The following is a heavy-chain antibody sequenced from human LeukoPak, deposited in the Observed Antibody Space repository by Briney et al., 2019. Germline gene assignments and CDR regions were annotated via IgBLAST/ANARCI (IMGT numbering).Heavy chain of an antibody. Sequence: PSETLSLTCTVSGGSISSYYWSWIRQPPGKGLEWIGYIYYSGSTYYNPSLKSRVTISVDTSKNQFSLKLSSVTAADTAVYYCARGIVVPAAKNYGMDVWGQGTTVTVSS. J-gene: IGHJ6*02. CDR1: GGSISSYY. V-gene: IGHV4-59*12. CDR2: IYYSGST. D-gene: IGHD2-2*01. CDR3: ARGIVVPAAKNYGMDV.